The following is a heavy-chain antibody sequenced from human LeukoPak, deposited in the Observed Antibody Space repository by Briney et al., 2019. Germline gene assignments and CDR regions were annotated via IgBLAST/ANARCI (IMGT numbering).Heavy chain of an antibody. V-gene: IGHV3-7*01. J-gene: IGHJ4*02. CDR2: MKQDGSEK. D-gene: IGHD5-12*01. CDR1: GINFRGYW. CDR3: ARDLGHTGYDLYDY. Sequence: PGGPLRLSCAVSGINFRGYWMAWFRQAPGKGLEWVANMKQDGSEKYYVDSVKGRFTISRDNAKNSLYLEMNSLRVEDTAVYYCARDLGHTGYDLYDYWGQGTLVTVSS.